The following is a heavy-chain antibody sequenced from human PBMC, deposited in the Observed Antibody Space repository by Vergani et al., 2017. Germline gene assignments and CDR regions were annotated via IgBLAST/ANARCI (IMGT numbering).Heavy chain of an antibody. CDR3: AGRTAGGSYGVAFDI. V-gene: IGHV1-69*02. J-gene: IGHJ3*02. CDR2: IIPILGIA. CDR1: GGTFSSYT. D-gene: IGHD1-26*01. Sequence: QVQLVQSGAEVKKPGSSVKVSCKASGGTFSSYTISWVRQAPGQGLEWMGRIIPILGIANYAQKFQGRVTITADKSTSTAYMELSSLRSEDTAVYYCAGRTAGGSYGVAFDIWGQGTMVTVSS.